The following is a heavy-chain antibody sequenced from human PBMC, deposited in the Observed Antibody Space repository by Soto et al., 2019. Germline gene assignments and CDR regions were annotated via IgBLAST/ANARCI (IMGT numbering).Heavy chain of an antibody. Sequence: ELQLVESGGGLVEPGESLRLSCAASGFTFSRYYMNWVRQAPGKGLEWVSSISTTSTYTHYADSLKGRFTISRDNDKTLRYLQMDSLRAEYTAVYYCARDDGLSSTNVKAFDIRGQGTKGTVSS. CDR2: ISTTSTYT. CDR1: GFTFSRYY. CDR3: ARDDGLSSTNVKAFDI. D-gene: IGHD2-2*01. J-gene: IGHJ3*02. V-gene: IGHV3-21*01.